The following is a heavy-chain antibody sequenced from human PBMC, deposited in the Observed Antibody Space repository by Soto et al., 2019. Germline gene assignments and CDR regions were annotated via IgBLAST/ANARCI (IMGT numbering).Heavy chain of an antibody. CDR3: VRHVWRLLNWFDP. Sequence: PSETLSLTCTVSGGSIRISSYYWGWIRQPPGKGLEWLGSFYYTVTTNYNPSHKSRVTISVDTSKNQFSLKLSSVTAADTAVYYCVRHVWRLLNWFDPWGQGTLVTVSS. J-gene: IGHJ5*02. CDR1: GGSIRISSYY. CDR2: FYYTVTT. V-gene: IGHV4-39*01.